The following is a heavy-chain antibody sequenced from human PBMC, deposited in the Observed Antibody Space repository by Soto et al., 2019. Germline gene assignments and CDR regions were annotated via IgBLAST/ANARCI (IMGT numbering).Heavy chain of an antibody. J-gene: IGHJ5*02. CDR1: GGTLSDQW. CDR2: VFLGDSDA. D-gene: IGHD2-8*01. CDR3: ARRRGRCSDGVCYSWWFDP. Sequence: GESLKTSCKGPGGTLSDQWIGWVRHTPDKGLEWIGFVFLGDSDARYSPAFQGQVAMSADRSGTYLQWSSLKASDTGIYYCARRRGRCSDGVCYSWWFDPWGQGTRVTVSS. V-gene: IGHV5-51*01.